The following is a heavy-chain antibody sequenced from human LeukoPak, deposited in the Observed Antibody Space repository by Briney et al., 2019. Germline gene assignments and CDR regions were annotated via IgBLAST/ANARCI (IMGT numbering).Heavy chain of an antibody. CDR2: IDYSGST. V-gene: IGHV4-30-4*01. J-gene: IGHJ4*02. CDR3: ALVGSSGYYSFDY. Sequence: PSETLSLTCTVSGGSISSGDYYWSWIRQPPGTGLEWIGYIDYSGSTYYNPSLKSRVTISVDTSKNQFSLKLSSVTAADTAVYYCALVGSSGYYSFDYWGQGTLVTVSS. D-gene: IGHD3-22*01. CDR1: GGSISSGDYY.